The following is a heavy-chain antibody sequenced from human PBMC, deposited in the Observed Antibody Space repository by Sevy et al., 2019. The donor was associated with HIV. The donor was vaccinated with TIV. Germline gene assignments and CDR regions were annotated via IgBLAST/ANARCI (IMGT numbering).Heavy chain of an antibody. CDR3: GEGGGGHYDPDEIGYYFYYYNMDV. CDR2: ISGSGTRT. CDR1: GFSFDSYG. J-gene: IGHJ6*03. D-gene: IGHD3-22*01. Sequence: GGSLRLSCAVSGFSFDSYGMTWVRQAPGKGLEWVSGISGSGTRTYYADSVKGRFSISRDNSKNRLYLQMNSLRSEDKAIYSGGEGGGGHYDPDEIGYYFYYYNMDVWGKGTTVTVSS. V-gene: IGHV3-23*01.